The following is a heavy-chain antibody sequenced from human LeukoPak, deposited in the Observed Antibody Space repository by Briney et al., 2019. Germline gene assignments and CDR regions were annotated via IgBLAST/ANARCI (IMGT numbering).Heavy chain of an antibody. D-gene: IGHD6-6*01. CDR2: ISPYNGHT. CDR1: ACRFTSYG. Sequence: ASVKVSCKASACRFTSYGINWVRQAPGQGLEWMGWISPYNGHTNYAQKFQGRVTMTTDTSTTTASMEVRSLRSDDTAVYYCARDGDGSSRYFHHWGRGTLVTVSS. V-gene: IGHV1-18*04. CDR3: ARDGDGSSRYFHH. J-gene: IGHJ1*01.